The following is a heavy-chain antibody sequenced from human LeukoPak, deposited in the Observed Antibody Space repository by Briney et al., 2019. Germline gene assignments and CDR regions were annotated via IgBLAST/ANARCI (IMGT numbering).Heavy chain of an antibody. J-gene: IGHJ4*02. D-gene: IGHD3-10*01. V-gene: IGHV4-38-2*02. CDR2: IYHSGST. CDR3: AREGPSYGSGSYLDY. Sequence: SETLSLTCTVSGYSISSGYYWGWIRQPPGKGLEWIGSIYHSGSTYYNPSLKSRVSISVDTSKNQFSLKLSSVTAADTAVYYCAREGPSYGSGSYLDYWGQGTLVTVSS. CDR1: GYSISSGYY.